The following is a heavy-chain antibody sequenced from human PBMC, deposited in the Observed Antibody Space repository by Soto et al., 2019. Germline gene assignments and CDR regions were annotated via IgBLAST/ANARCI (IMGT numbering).Heavy chain of an antibody. CDR3: ARHEDYDSSEIDY. J-gene: IGHJ4*02. Sequence: SETLSLTCTVSGGSISSSSYYWGWIRQPPGKGLEWIGSIYYSGSTYYNPSLKSRVTISVDTSKNQFSLKLSSVTAADTAVYYCARHEDYDSSEIDYWGQGTLVTVSS. CDR2: IYYSGST. CDR1: GGSISSSSYY. V-gene: IGHV4-39*01. D-gene: IGHD3-22*01.